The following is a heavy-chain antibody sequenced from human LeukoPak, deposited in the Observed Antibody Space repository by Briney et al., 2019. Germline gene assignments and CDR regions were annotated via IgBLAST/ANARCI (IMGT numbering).Heavy chain of an antibody. D-gene: IGHD3-3*01. V-gene: IGHV3-23*01. CDR1: GFTFSSYA. J-gene: IGHJ3*02. CDR2: ISGSGGST. Sequence: PGGSLRLSCAASGFTFSSYAMSWVRQAPGKGLEWVSAISGSGGSTYYADSVKGRFTISRDNSKNTLYLQMNSLRAEDTAVYYRWAYDFWSLRDAFDIWGQGTMVTVSS. CDR3: WAYDFWSLRDAFDI.